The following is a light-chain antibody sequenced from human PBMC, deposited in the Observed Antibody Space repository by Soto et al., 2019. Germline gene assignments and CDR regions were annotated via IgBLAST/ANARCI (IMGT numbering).Light chain of an antibody. V-gene: IGLV2-8*01. CDR3: SSYAGSNSGV. J-gene: IGLJ1*01. CDR2: EVI. Sequence: QSALAQPPSASGSPGQSVTISCTGTSSDIGYYKYVSWYQQHPGKAPKLIIYEVIKRPSGVTDRFSGSKSGNTASLTVSGLQAEDEADYYCSSYAGSNSGVLGTGTKVTVL. CDR1: SSDIGYYKY.